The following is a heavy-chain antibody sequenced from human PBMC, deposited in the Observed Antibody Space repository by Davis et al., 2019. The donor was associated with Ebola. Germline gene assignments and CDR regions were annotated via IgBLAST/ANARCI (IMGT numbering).Heavy chain of an antibody. CDR3: ARDASYSSSSDNYYYYYGMDV. Sequence: MPSETLSLTCTVSGGSISSYYWSWIRQPPGKGLEWIGYIYYSGSTYYNPSLKSRVTISVDTSKNQFSLKLSSVTAADTAVYYCARDASYSSSSDNYYYYYGMDVWGQGTTVTVSS. V-gene: IGHV4-59*12. CDR1: GGSISSYY. D-gene: IGHD6-6*01. J-gene: IGHJ6*02. CDR2: IYYSGST.